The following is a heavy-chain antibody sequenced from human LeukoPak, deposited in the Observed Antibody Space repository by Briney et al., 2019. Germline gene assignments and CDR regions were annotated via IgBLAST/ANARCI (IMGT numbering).Heavy chain of an antibody. J-gene: IGHJ4*02. CDR3: ARSAYYYDSNRGSYFDY. D-gene: IGHD3-22*01. CDR2: IYYSGST. Sequence: PSETLSLTCTVSGGSIGSGGYYWSWIRQHPGKGLEWIGYIYYSGSTYYNPSLKSRVTISVDTSKNQFSLKLSSVTAADTAVYYCARSAYYYDSNRGSYFDYWGQGTLVTVSS. CDR1: GGSIGSGGYY. V-gene: IGHV4-31*03.